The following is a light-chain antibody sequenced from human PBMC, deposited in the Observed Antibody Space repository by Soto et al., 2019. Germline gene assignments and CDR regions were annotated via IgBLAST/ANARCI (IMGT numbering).Light chain of an antibody. CDR1: QSVLYSSNNKNY. Sequence: DIVMTQSPDSLAVSLGERATINCKSSQSVLYSSNNKNYLAWYQQKPGQPPKLLIYWAYTRESGVHDRFSGSGSGTDFTLTISSLQAEDVAAYYCQQYYSSPLTFGGGTRLEIK. CDR2: WAY. CDR3: QQYYSSPLT. V-gene: IGKV4-1*01. J-gene: IGKJ5*01.